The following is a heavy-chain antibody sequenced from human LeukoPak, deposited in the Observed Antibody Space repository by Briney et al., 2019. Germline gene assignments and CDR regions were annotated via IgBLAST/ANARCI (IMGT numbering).Heavy chain of an antibody. D-gene: IGHD6-19*01. CDR3: AGRLYSSGWYNWFDP. J-gene: IGHJ5*02. Sequence: PSETLSLTCTVSGGSTSTYYWSWIRQPPGRGLEWIGYISYSGSTNYNPSLKSRVTISVDTSKNQFSLKLSSVTAADTAVYYCAGRLYSSGWYNWFDPWGQGTLVTVSS. V-gene: IGHV4-59*01. CDR2: ISYSGST. CDR1: GGSTSTYY.